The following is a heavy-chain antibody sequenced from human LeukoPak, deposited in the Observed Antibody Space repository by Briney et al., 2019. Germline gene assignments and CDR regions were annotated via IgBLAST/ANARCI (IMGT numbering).Heavy chain of an antibody. Sequence: GGSLRLSCAASGFTLSSHGMHWVRQPPGKGLEWVTIIWSDGSNKYYADSVQGRFTISRDNSKNTVYLQMNNLRAEDTAVYYCATYSSLNRREFQYWGQGTLLTVSS. V-gene: IGHV3-33*08. CDR1: GFTLSSHG. D-gene: IGHD3-22*01. J-gene: IGHJ1*01. CDR3: ATYSSLNRREFQY. CDR2: IWSDGSNK.